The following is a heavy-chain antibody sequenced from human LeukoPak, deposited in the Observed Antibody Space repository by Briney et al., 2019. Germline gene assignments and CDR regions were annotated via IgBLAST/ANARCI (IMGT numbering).Heavy chain of an antibody. CDR1: GFIFSSYS. CDR2: ISSSSSTI. J-gene: IGHJ4*02. V-gene: IGHV3-48*01. CDR3: ARDHDGSAEFDY. D-gene: IGHD3-10*01. Sequence: PGGSLRLSCAASGFIFSSYSMNWVRQAPGKGLQWVSYISSSSSTIYYADSVKGRFTISRDNAKNSLYLQLNSLRAEDTAVYYCARDHDGSAEFDYWGQGTLVTVSS.